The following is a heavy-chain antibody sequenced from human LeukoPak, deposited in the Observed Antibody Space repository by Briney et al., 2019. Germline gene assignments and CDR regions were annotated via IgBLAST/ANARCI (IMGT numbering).Heavy chain of an antibody. CDR1: GFTFSSYL. CDR2: INHNGNVN. D-gene: IGHD3-16*01. CDR3: ARGGGLDV. Sequence: GGSLRLSCAASGFTFSSYLMNWARQAPGKGLEWVASINHNGNVNYYVDSVKGRFTISRDNAKNSLYLQMSNLRAEDTAVYFCARGGGLDVWGQGATVTVSS. J-gene: IGHJ6*02. V-gene: IGHV3-7*03.